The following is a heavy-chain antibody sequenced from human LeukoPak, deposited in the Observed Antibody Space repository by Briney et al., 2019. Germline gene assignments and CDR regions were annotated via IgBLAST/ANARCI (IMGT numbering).Heavy chain of an antibody. CDR3: AKYYYASGSYSHDY. V-gene: IGHV3-23*01. J-gene: IGHJ4*02. Sequence: GGSLRLSCVASGVTLSNYAMSWARQAPGKGLEWVSGISSSGSGGNTYYADSVKGRFTISRDNSKNTLYLQMNNLRAEDTAVYYCAKYYYASGSYSHDYWGQGTLVIVSS. CDR2: ISSSGSGGNT. D-gene: IGHD3-10*01. CDR1: GVTLSNYA.